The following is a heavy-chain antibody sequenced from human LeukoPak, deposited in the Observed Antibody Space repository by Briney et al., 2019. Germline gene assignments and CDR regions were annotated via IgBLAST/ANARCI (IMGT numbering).Heavy chain of an antibody. D-gene: IGHD3-22*01. V-gene: IGHV1-69*04. Sequence: GSSVKVSCKASGGTFSSYAISWVRQAPGQGLEWMGRNIPILGIANYAQKFQGRVTITADKSTSTAYMELSSLRSEDTAVYYCATDDYDSSGYYYPSYYYYYYGMDVWGQGTTVTVSS. CDR3: ATDDYDSSGYYYPSYYYYYYGMDV. J-gene: IGHJ6*02. CDR1: GGTFSSYA. CDR2: NIPILGIA.